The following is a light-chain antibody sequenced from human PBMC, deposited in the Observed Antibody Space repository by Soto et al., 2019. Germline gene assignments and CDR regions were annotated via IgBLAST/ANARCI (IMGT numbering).Light chain of an antibody. CDR3: GSSAGSYSYV. CDR1: SSDVGSYNY. J-gene: IGLJ1*01. CDR2: DVT. Sequence: QSALTQPRSVSGSPGQSVTLSCTGTSSDVGSYNYVSWYQHQPGKATKLMIYDVTKRPSGVPDRYSGSKSGNTASLTISGLQAEDEADYYCGSSAGSYSYVFGTGTKLTVL. V-gene: IGLV2-11*01.